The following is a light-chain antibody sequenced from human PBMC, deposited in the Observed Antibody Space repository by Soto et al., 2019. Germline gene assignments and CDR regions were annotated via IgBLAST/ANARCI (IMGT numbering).Light chain of an antibody. CDR2: GAS. Sequence: EIVMTQSPDTLSVSPGERATLSCRASQSVSSNLAWYQQKPGQAPRLLIFGASTRATGIPARFSGSGSGTEFTLTISSLQSEDFAVYHCQQYNNWPYTFGQGTTLEIK. J-gene: IGKJ2*01. CDR1: QSVSSN. CDR3: QQYNNWPYT. V-gene: IGKV3-15*01.